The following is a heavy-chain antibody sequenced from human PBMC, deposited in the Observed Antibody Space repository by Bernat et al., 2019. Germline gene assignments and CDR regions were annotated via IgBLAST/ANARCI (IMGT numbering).Heavy chain of an antibody. D-gene: IGHD6-13*01. V-gene: IGHV3-33*01. CDR2: IWYDGSNK. Sequence: QVQLVESGGGVVQPGRSLRLSCAASRFTFSSYGMHWVRQAPGKGLEWVAVIWYDGSNKYYGDSVKGRFIISRDNSKNTLYLQMNSLSAEDTDVYYCARGGSSSWYEVFYWGQGTLVTVSS. CDR3: ARGGSSSWYEVFY. CDR1: RFTFSSYG. J-gene: IGHJ4*02.